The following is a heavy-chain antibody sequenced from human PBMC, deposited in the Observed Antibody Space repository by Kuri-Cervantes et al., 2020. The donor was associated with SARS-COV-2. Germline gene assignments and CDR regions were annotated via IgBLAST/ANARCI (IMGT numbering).Heavy chain of an antibody. CDR1: GFTFSSYW. V-gene: IGHV3-74*01. D-gene: IGHD2-15*01. CDR3: ARAGGSGGTSNYYYYMDV. J-gene: IGHJ6*03. CDR2: INSYGGST. Sequence: LSLTCAASGFTFSSYWMHWVRRAPGKGLVWVSRINSYGGSTSYADSVKGRFTISRDNAKNTLYLQMDSLRAEDTAVYYCARAGGSGGTSNYYYYMDVWGKGTTVTVSS.